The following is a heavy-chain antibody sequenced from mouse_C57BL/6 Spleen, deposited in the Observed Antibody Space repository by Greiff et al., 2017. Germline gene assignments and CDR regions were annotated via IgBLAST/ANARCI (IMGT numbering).Heavy chain of an antibody. CDR3: AQRDASGDYAFDY. CDR1: GYTFTDYY. CDR2: INPNNGGT. D-gene: IGHD6-2*01. V-gene: IGHV1-26*01. Sequence: EVQLQQSGPELVKPGASVKISCKASGYTFTDYYMNWVKQSHGKSLEWIGGINPNNGGTSYNQKFKGKATLTADKSSSTAYMELRSLTSEDSAVYCCAQRDASGDYAFDYWGQGTSVTVSS. J-gene: IGHJ4*01.